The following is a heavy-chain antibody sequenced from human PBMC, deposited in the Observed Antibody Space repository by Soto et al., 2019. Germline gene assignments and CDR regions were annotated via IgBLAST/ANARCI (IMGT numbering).Heavy chain of an antibody. V-gene: IGHV1-46*01. J-gene: IGHJ4*02. CDR2: INPSGGIT. CDR3: ARRYCTSTSCYYFDL. CDR1: GYTFTSSY. D-gene: IGHD2-2*01. Sequence: ASVKVSCKASGYTFTSSYIHWVRQAPGQGLEWMGIINPSGGITSYAQKFQGRVTMTRDTSTSTVYMELSNLTSDDTAIYYCARRYCTSTSCYYFDLWGQGTLVTVSS.